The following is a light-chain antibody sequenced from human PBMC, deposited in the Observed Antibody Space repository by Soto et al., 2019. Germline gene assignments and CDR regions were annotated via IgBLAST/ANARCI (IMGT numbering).Light chain of an antibody. CDR2: DVS. Sequence: QSALTQPASVSGSPGQSITISCTGTSNDVGGYNYVSWYQQHPGKAPKLMIYDVSNRPSGVSNRFSGSKSGNTASLTISGLQAEDEADYYCNSYTSSSTLVVFGGGTQLTVL. J-gene: IGLJ2*01. CDR1: SNDVGGYNY. V-gene: IGLV2-14*01. CDR3: NSYTSSSTLVV.